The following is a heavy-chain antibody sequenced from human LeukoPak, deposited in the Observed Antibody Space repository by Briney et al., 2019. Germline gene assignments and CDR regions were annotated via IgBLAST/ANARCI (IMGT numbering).Heavy chain of an antibody. CDR2: IIPILGIA. J-gene: IGHJ5*02. Sequence: SVKVSCKASGGTFSSYTIIWVRQAPGQGLEWMGRIIPILGIANYAQKFQGRVTITADKSTSTAYMELSSLRSEDTAVYYCARTRTAVAGTAWFDPWGQGTLVTVSS. CDR1: GGTFSSYT. V-gene: IGHV1-69*02. D-gene: IGHD6-19*01. CDR3: ARTRTAVAGTAWFDP.